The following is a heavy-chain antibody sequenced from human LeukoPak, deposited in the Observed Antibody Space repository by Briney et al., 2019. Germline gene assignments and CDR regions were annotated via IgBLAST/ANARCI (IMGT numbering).Heavy chain of an antibody. V-gene: IGHV4-59*01. J-gene: IGHJ4*02. CDR3: AKAPYYHDSSGYYYGQFDY. Sequence: SETLSLTCIVSGGSISTYYWSWIRQPPGKGLEWIGYIYYTGGTNNNPSPKSRVTISVDTSKNQFSLKLNSVTAADTGVYYCAKAPYYHDSSGYYYGQFDYWGQGTLVTVSS. CDR1: GGSISTYY. CDR2: IYYTGGT. D-gene: IGHD3-22*01.